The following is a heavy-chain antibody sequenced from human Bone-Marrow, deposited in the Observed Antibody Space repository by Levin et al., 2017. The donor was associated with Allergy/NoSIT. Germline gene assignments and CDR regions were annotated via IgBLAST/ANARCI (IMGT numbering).Heavy chain of an antibody. Sequence: GGSLRLSCEASGLTGLSYTKYVMGWVRQAPGKGLEYVSAISGSGDIRYYADSVKGRFTISRDNSKNTLFLQMNSLRAEDTALYYCARYLFDSYFDYWGQGTLLTVSS. CDR3: ARYLFDSYFDY. V-gene: IGHV3-23*01. CDR1: GLTGLSYTKYV. J-gene: IGHJ4*02. D-gene: IGHD3-9*01. CDR2: ISGSGDIR.